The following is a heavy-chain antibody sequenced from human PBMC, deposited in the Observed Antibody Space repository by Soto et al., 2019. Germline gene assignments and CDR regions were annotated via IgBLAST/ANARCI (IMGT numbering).Heavy chain of an antibody. CDR2: SRNKDNSYYT. V-gene: IGHV3-72*01. J-gene: IGHJ4*02. D-gene: IGHD1-26*01. CDR1: GFTFSGYY. Sequence: EVQLVESGGGLVQPGGSLRLSCAASGFTFSGYYMDWVRQAPGKGLEWIGRSRNKDNSYYTEYAASVKGRFIISRDESRNSLYLQMNSLKTADTAVYYCARDSGSDRRGLDYWGQGTLVTVSS. CDR3: ARDSGSDRRGLDY.